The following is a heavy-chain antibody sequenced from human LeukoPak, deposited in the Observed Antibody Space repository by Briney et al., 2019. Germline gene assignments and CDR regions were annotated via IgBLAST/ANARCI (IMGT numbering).Heavy chain of an antibody. Sequence: GESLKISCQGSGYSFTPYWIGWVRQMPGKGLEWMGIIYPGDSDTRYSPSFQGQVTISADKSISTAYLQWSSLKASDTAMYYCARHDSRIAVAGTFDYWGQGTLVTVSS. V-gene: IGHV5-51*01. J-gene: IGHJ4*02. CDR3: ARHDSRIAVAGTFDY. CDR2: IYPGDSDT. CDR1: GYSFTPYW. D-gene: IGHD6-19*01.